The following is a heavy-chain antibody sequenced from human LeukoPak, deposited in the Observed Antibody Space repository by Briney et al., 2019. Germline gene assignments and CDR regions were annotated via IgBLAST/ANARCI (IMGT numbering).Heavy chain of an antibody. V-gene: IGHV3-74*01. D-gene: IGHD6-13*01. CDR3: GRGGAAAVFDY. CDR2: INSDGSTT. Sequence: GGSLRLSCSASGFTFSSYEMNWVRQAPGKGLVWVSRINSDGSTTTYADSVKGRFTISRDNARNTLYLQMSSLRAEDTAVYYCGRGGAAAVFDYWGQGTLVTVSS. CDR1: GFTFSSYE. J-gene: IGHJ4*02.